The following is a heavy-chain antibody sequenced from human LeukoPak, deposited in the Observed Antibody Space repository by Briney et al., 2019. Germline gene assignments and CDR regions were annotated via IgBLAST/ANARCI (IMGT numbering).Heavy chain of an antibody. V-gene: IGHV3-23*01. Sequence: GGSLRLSCAASGFTFSGYAMSWVRQAPGKGLEWVSSISGSAGSTFYADSVKGRFTISRDNSESMLYLQMSSLRAEDTAMYYCAKWGVSVAMQEGDFHYWGQGTLVTV. J-gene: IGHJ4*02. CDR3: AKWGVSVAMQEGDFHY. CDR2: ISGSAGST. D-gene: IGHD2-2*01. CDR1: GFTFSGYA.